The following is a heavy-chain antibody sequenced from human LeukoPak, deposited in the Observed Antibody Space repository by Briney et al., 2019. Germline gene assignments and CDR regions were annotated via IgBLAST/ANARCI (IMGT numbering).Heavy chain of an antibody. CDR2: SEGDDSTT. CDR3: AKLDWLDP. V-gene: IGHV3-74*03. CDR1: GFTIGRYW. Sequence: GGSLRLSCAASGFTIGRYWMHWVRQAPGKGLVWVSRSEGDDSTTTYADFVKGRFTVSRDTAKNTLYLQMNSLRVEDTAVYYCAKLDWLDPWGQGTLVTVSP. J-gene: IGHJ5*02.